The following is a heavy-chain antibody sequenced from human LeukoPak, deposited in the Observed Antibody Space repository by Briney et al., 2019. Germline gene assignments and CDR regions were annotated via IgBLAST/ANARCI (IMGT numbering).Heavy chain of an antibody. D-gene: IGHD3-10*01. CDR3: AKDGASGWFGEGYFDY. CDR1: GFTFSSYG. V-gene: IGHV3-30*02. Sequence: GGSLRLSCAASGFTFSSYGMHWVRQAPGKGLEWVAFIRYDGSNKYYADSVKGRFTISRDNSKNTLYLQMNSLRAEDTAVYYCAKDGASGWFGEGYFDYWGQGTLATVSS. CDR2: IRYDGSNK. J-gene: IGHJ4*02.